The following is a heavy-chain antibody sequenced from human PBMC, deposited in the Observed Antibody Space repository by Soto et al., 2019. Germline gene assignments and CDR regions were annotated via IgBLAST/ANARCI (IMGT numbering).Heavy chain of an antibody. D-gene: IGHD6-25*01. Sequence: PGGSLRLSCAASAFTFSSYAMSWVRQAPGKGLEWVSAVSGSGDSTYYADSVKGRFTISRDNSKNTLYLQMNSLRAEDTAVYYYAKRHDAFDVWGHGTMVTVSS. CDR1: AFTFSSYA. CDR2: VSGSGDST. J-gene: IGHJ3*01. V-gene: IGHV3-23*01. CDR3: AKRHDAFDV.